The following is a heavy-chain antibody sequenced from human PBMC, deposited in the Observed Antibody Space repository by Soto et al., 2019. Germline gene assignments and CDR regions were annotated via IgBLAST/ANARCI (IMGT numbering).Heavy chain of an antibody. CDR2: IDPSDSYT. CDR1: GYSFTGYW. Sequence: GESLKISCKGSGYSFTGYWISWVRQMPGKGLEWMGRIDPSDSYTNYSPSFQGHVTISADKSISNAYLQWSSLKASDTAMYHCPRTEAAAVDYWGEGTLVTVSS. J-gene: IGHJ4*02. CDR3: PRTEAAAVDY. D-gene: IGHD6-13*01. V-gene: IGHV5-10-1*01.